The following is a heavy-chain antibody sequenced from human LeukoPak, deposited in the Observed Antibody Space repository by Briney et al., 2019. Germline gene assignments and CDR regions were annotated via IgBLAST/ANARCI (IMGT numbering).Heavy chain of an antibody. CDR2: IYYTGGT. J-gene: IGHJ4*02. CDR3: ARHYQLGYFDY. D-gene: IGHD2-2*01. CDR1: GGSISSYY. Sequence: KPSETLSLTCTVSGGSISSYYWSWIRQPPGKGLEWIGYIYYTGGTNYNPSLKSRVTISADTSKNQFSLTLNSVTSADTAVYYCARHYQLGYFDYWGQGTLVTVSS. V-gene: IGHV4-59*01.